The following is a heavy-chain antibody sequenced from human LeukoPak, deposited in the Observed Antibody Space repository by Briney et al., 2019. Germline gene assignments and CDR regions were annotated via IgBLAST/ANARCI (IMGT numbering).Heavy chain of an antibody. J-gene: IGHJ5*02. V-gene: IGHV4-31*03. CDR1: GGSISSGGYY. CDR3: ARHPYYDILTGYPQNWFDP. CDR2: IYYSGST. D-gene: IGHD3-9*01. Sequence: PSQTLSLTCTVSGGSISSGGYYWSWIRQQPGRGEEWIGYIYYSGSTYYNPSRKSRVTISVDTSNNQFSLKLSSVTAADTAVYYCARHPYYDILTGYPQNWFDPWGQGTLVTVSS.